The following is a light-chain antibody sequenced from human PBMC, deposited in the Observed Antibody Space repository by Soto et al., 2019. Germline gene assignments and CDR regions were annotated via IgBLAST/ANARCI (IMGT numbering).Light chain of an antibody. V-gene: IGLV2-8*01. J-gene: IGLJ2*01. CDR2: EVS. Sequence: QSVLTQPPSVSGSPGQSVTISCTGTSSDVGGYNYVSWYQQHPGKAPTLMIYEVSKRPSGVPDRFSGSKSGNTASLTVSGLQAEDEADYYCSSYAGSKGVFGGGTKVTVL. CDR1: SSDVGGYNY. CDR3: SSYAGSKGV.